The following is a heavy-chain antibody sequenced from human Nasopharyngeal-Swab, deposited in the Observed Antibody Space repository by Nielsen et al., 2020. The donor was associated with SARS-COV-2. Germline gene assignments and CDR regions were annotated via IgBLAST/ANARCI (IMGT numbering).Heavy chain of an antibody. Sequence: SETLSLTCAISGDSVASNSAAWNWIRQSPSRGLEWLGRTYYRSKWYNDYAVPVKSRITINPDTSKNQFSLQLNSVTPEDTAVYYCARDTAMVGGWFDPWGQGTLVTVSS. J-gene: IGHJ5*02. D-gene: IGHD5-18*01. CDR3: ARDTAMVGGWFDP. CDR2: TYYRSKWYN. V-gene: IGHV6-1*01. CDR1: GDSVASNSAA.